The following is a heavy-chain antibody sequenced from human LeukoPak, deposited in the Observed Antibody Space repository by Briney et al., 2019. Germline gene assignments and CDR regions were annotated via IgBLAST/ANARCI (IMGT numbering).Heavy chain of an antibody. V-gene: IGHV1-2*02. CDR2: INPDNGGT. CDR1: GYTFTGYY. CDR3: ARAPPSYYYDY. Sequence: ASVKVSCKASGYTFTGYYMHWVRQAPGQGLEWMGWINPDNGGTNYAQKFQGRVTMTRDTSISTVYMDLSRLRSDDTAVYYCARAPPSYYYDYWGQGTLVTVSS. J-gene: IGHJ4*02.